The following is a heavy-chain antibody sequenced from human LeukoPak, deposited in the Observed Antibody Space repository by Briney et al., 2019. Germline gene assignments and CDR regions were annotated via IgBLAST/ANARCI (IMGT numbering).Heavy chain of an antibody. D-gene: IGHD6-13*01. V-gene: IGHV3-21*01. CDR2: ISSSSSYI. CDR3: APGIAAADPFDY. J-gene: IGHJ4*02. CDR1: GFTFSSYS. Sequence: PGGSLRLSCAASGFTFSSYSMNWVRQAPGNGLEWVSSISSSSSYIYYADSVKGRFTISRDNAKNSLYLQMNSLRAEDTAVYYCAPGIAAADPFDYWGQGTLVTVSS.